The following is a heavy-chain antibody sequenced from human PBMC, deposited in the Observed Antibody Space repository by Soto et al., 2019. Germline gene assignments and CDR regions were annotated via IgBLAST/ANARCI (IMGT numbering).Heavy chain of an antibody. CDR1: GYTFTSYG. V-gene: IGHV1-18*01. Sequence: QVQLVQSGAEVKKPGASVKVSCKASGYTFTSYGISWVRQAPGQGLEWMGWISAYNGNTNYAQKLQGRVTMTTDTPTTPAYMELRSLRSDDTAVYYCASDIHPNTFGGVTLDYWGQGTLVTVSS. CDR3: ASDIHPNTFGGVTLDY. J-gene: IGHJ4*02. D-gene: IGHD3-16*01. CDR2: ISAYNGNT.